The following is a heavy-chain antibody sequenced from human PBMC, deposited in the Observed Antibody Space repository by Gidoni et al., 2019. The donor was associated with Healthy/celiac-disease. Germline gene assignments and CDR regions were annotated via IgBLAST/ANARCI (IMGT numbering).Heavy chain of an antibody. J-gene: IGHJ4*02. CDR3: ARAIVVVTAMDY. V-gene: IGHV4-39*07. Sequence: QLQLQESGPGLVKPSETLSLTCTVSGGSISSSSYYWGWLRQPPGKGLEWIGSIYYSGSTYYNPSLKSRVTISVDTSKNQFSLKLSSVTAADTAVYYCARAIVVVTAMDYWGQGTLVTVSS. CDR1: GGSISSSSYY. D-gene: IGHD2-21*02. CDR2: IYYSGST.